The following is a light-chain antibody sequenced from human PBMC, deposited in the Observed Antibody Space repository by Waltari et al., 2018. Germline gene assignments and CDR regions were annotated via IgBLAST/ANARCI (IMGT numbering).Light chain of an antibody. CDR1: HAVSTH. J-gene: IGKJ4*01. CDR2: DRS. V-gene: IGKV3-15*01. CDR3: QQYNQWPLT. Sequence: ETVMTQSPATLSVSPGESVTLSCGASHAVSTHLAWYQHRPGQAPRLLIYDRSTRATVIPARFSGGGSGSDFTLTISNLQSEDFAEYYCQQYNQWPLTFGGGTKVEIK.